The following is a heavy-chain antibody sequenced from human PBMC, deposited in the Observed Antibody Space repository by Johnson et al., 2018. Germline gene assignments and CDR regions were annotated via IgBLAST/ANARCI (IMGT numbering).Heavy chain of an antibody. Sequence: QVQLQESGPGLVKPSETLSLTCTVSGGSISSTTYYWGWIRQPPGKGLEGIGNIYYSGTTYYNPSLKSRVTISVDTSKNQFSLRLSPVTAADTAVYYCARVLYGGNSGAFDIWGQGTMVTVSS. D-gene: IGHD4-23*01. CDR1: GGSISSTTYY. CDR2: IYYSGTT. V-gene: IGHV4-39*07. CDR3: ARVLYGGNSGAFDI. J-gene: IGHJ3*02.